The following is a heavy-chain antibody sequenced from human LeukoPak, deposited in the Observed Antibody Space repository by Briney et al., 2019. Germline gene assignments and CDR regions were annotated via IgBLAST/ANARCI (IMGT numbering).Heavy chain of an antibody. CDR2: INHSGRT. J-gene: IGHJ6*04. V-gene: IGHV4-34*01. CDR1: GGSFSGYY. Sequence: SETLSLTCAVYGGSFSGYYWSWIRQPPGKGLEWIGEINHSGRTNYNPSLKSRVTISVDTSKNQFSLKLSSVTAADTAVYYCARGSGITMVRGVIVSGMDVWGKGTTVTVSS. CDR3: ARGSGITMVRGVIVSGMDV. D-gene: IGHD3-10*01.